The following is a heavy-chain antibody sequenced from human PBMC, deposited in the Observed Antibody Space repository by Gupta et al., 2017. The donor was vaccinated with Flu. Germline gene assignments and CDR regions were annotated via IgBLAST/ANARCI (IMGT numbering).Heavy chain of an antibody. CDR3: AREGTLCTNGVCEGYGMDV. Sequence: QVQLVQSGAEVKKPGASVKVSCKASGYTFTSYDINWLRQATGQGLEWMGWMNPNSGNTGYAQKFQGRVTMTRNTSISTAYMELSSLRSEDTAVYYCAREGTLCTNGVCEGYGMDVWGQGTTVTVSS. CDR1: GYTFTSYD. D-gene: IGHD2-8*01. CDR2: MNPNSGNT. J-gene: IGHJ6*02. V-gene: IGHV1-8*01.